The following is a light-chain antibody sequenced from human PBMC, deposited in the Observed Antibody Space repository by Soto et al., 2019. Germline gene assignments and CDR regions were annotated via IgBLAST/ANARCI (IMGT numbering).Light chain of an antibody. V-gene: IGLV2-23*02. CDR2: EVS. CDR3: CSYAGSSLV. CDR1: SSDVGSYNL. Sequence: QSALTQPASVSGSPGQSITISCTGTSSDVGSYNLVSWYQQHPGKAPKLMIYEVSKRPSGVSNRFSGSKSGNTASLTISGLQAEDEAVYYCCSYAGSSLVFGGGTKLTVL. J-gene: IGLJ2*01.